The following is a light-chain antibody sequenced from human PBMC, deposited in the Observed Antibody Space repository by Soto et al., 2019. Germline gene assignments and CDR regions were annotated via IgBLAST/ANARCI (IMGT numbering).Light chain of an antibody. V-gene: IGKV3-11*01. CDR2: DAS. CDR3: QQRSNWPRLT. CDR1: QSVSIY. J-gene: IGKJ4*01. Sequence: EIVLTQSPATLSLSPGERATLSCRASQSVSIYLAWYHQKPGQAPRLLIYDASNRATGIPARFSGSGSGTDFTLTISSLEPEDFAVYYCQQRSNWPRLTFGGGTKVEIK.